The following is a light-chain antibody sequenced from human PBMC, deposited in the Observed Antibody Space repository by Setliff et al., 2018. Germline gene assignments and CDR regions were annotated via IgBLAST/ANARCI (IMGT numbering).Light chain of an antibody. Sequence: QSALTQPASVSGSPGQSITISCTGTTSDVGSFNYVSWYQQYPAKGPTLLIFDVNKRAAGVSNRFSGSKSGNTAFLSISGLQGDDEADYYCCSYGSGSTYVFGSGTKGTVL. J-gene: IGLJ1*01. V-gene: IGLV2-14*01. CDR1: TSDVGSFNY. CDR3: CSYGSGSTYV. CDR2: DVN.